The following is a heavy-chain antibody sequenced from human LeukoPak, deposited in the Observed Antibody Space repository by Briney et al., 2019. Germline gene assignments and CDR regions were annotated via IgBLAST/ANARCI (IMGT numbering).Heavy chain of an antibody. V-gene: IGHV3-23*01. J-gene: IGHJ4*02. CDR3: AKDFFGFGELLPHDY. Sequence: PGGSLRLSCAASGFTFSSYAMSWVRQAPGQGLEWVSAISGSGGSTYYADSVKGRFTISRDNSKNTLYLQMNSLRAEDTAVYYCAKDFFGFGELLPHDYWGQGTLVTVSS. CDR1: GFTFSSYA. D-gene: IGHD3-10*01. CDR2: ISGSGGST.